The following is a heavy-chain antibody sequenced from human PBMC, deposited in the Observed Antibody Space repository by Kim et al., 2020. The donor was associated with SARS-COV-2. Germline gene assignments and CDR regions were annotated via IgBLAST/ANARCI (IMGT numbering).Heavy chain of an antibody. D-gene: IGHD6-19*01. CDR1: GYSISSGYY. CDR3: AKEGSGQWLLLGYYLES. CDR2: IFYDGKT. Sequence: SETLSLTCSVSGYSISSGYYWGWIRQAPGKGLEWIAIIFYDGKTYYNPSLESRATISVKASKNQFSLRLSSMTAADTAVYYCAKEGSGQWLLLGYYLESWGQGTLVTVSA. J-gene: IGHJ4*02. V-gene: IGHV4-38-2*02.